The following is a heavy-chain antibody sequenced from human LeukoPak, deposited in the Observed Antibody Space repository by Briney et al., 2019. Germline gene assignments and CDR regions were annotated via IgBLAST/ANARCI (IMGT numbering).Heavy chain of an antibody. V-gene: IGHV4-39*01. CDR3: ARLDQWLVTYYFDY. CDR2: IYYSGST. J-gene: IGHJ4*02. CDR1: GGSISSSSYY. D-gene: IGHD6-19*01. Sequence: PSETLSLTCTVSGGSISSSSYYWGWIRQPPGKGLEWIGSIYYSGSTYYNPSLKSRVTISVDTSKNQFSPKLSSVTAADTAVYYCARLDQWLVTYYFDYWGQGTLVTVSS.